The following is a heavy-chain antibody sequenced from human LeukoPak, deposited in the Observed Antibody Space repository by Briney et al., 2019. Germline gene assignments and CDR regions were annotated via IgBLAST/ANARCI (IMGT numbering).Heavy chain of an antibody. Sequence: PSETLSLTCTVSGGSISSSSYYWGWIRQPPGKGLEWIGSIYYSGSTYYNPSLKSRVTISVDTSENQFSLKLSSVTAADTAVYYCASGYYYRNDYWGQGTLVTVSS. D-gene: IGHD3-22*01. V-gene: IGHV4-39*01. J-gene: IGHJ4*02. CDR3: ASGYYYRNDY. CDR2: IYYSGST. CDR1: GGSISSSSYY.